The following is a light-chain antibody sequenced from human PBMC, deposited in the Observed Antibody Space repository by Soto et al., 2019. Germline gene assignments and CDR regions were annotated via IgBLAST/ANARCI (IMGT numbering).Light chain of an antibody. Sequence: DLHIAPSRSSLSASIGYRVTISCQASQDISNYLNWYQQKPGKAPKLLIYDASNLETGVPSRFSGSGSGTDFTFTISSLQPEDIATYYCQQYDNLPLTFGQGTRLEIK. V-gene: IGKV1-33*01. CDR1: QDISNY. CDR3: QQYDNLPLT. CDR2: DAS. J-gene: IGKJ5*01.